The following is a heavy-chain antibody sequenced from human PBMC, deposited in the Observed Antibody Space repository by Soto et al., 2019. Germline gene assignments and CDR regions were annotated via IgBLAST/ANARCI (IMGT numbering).Heavy chain of an antibody. CDR1: GFTFSSYS. CDR2: ISSSSSYI. V-gene: IGHV3-21*01. Sequence: EVQLVESGGGLVKPGGSLRLSCAASGFTFSSYSMNWVRQAPGKGLEWVSSISSSSSYIYYADSVKGRFTISRDNAKNSLYLQMNSLRAEDTAVYYCATQAPWDYYYYGMDVWGQGTTVTVS. J-gene: IGHJ6*02. D-gene: IGHD1-26*01. CDR3: ATQAPWDYYYYGMDV.